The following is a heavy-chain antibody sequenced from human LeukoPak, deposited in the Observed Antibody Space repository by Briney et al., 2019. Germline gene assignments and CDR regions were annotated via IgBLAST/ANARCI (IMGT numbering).Heavy chain of an antibody. V-gene: IGHV1-2*02. Sequence: ASVKVSCKASGYTFTSYDINWVRQAPGQGLEWMGWINPNSGGTNYAQKFQGRVTMTRDTSISTAYMELSRLRSDDTAVYYCARGGSSRNFDYWGQGTLVTVSS. J-gene: IGHJ4*02. D-gene: IGHD6-13*01. CDR1: GYTFTSYD. CDR3: ARGGSSRNFDY. CDR2: INPNSGGT.